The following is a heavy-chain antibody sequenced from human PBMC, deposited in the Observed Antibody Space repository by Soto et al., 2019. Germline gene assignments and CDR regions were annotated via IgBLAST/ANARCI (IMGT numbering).Heavy chain of an antibody. D-gene: IGHD5-18*01. Sequence: QVQLVQSGAEVKKPESSVKVSCKAPVGTFSTYAISWVRQAPGQGLEWMGGIIAMFGTANYAQRFQDRVTITAVESTNTVYMELSSLRSEDTAVYFCASGIQLWLRRINNGYSGWGQGTLVTVSS. CDR1: VGTFSTYA. V-gene: IGHV1-69*12. CDR3: ASGIQLWLRRINNGYSG. J-gene: IGHJ4*02. CDR2: IIAMFGTA.